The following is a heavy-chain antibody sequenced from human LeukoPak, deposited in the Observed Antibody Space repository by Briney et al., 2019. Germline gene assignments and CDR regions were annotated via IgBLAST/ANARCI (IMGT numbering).Heavy chain of an antibody. CDR2: INWNGGST. CDR1: GFTFDDYG. J-gene: IGHJ3*02. Sequence: GGSLRLSCEASGFTFDDYGMSWVRKAPGKGLEWVSGINWNGGSTGYADSAKGRFTISRDNAKNSLYLQMNSLRAEDTAVYYCAKDRGVMKEWDLLSDAFDIWGQGTMVTVSS. CDR3: AKDRGVMKEWDLLSDAFDI. D-gene: IGHD1-26*01. V-gene: IGHV3-20*04.